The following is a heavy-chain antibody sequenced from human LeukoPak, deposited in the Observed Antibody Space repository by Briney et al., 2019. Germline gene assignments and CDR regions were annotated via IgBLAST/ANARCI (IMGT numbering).Heavy chain of an antibody. J-gene: IGHJ2*01. V-gene: IGHV3-74*01. CDR3: TRTTTTADWYFDL. Sequence: PGESLTLSCAVSGVTFCNYWAYWVRHAPGKTLVWVLSSKCDGSRTYYEDAVEGRFTISRDNNKSMLHLQMHILRVDASAVYFCTRTTTTADWYFDLWGRGTLVTVSS. CDR1: GVTFCNYW. CDR2: SKCDGSRT. D-gene: IGHD1-1*01.